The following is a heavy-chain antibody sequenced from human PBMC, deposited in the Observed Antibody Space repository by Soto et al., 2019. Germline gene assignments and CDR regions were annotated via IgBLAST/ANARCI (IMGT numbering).Heavy chain of an antibody. V-gene: IGHV3-9*01. CDR3: AKDYGSGSQSFYFDY. D-gene: IGHD3-10*01. Sequence: EVQLVESGGGLVQPGRSLRLSCAASGFTFDDYAMHWVRQAPGKGLEWVSGISWNSGSIGYADSVKGRFTISRDNAKNSLYLQMNSLRADDTALYYCAKDYGSGSQSFYFDYWGQGTLVTVSS. J-gene: IGHJ4*02. CDR2: ISWNSGSI. CDR1: GFTFDDYA.